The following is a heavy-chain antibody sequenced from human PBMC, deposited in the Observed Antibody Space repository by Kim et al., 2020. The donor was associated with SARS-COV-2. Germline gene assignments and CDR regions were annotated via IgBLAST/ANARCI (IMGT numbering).Heavy chain of an antibody. CDR3: ARAITFGGVINYGMDV. Sequence: SVKGRFTISRDNAKNSLYLQMNSLRAEDTAVYYCARAITFGGVINYGMDVWGQGTTVTVSS. J-gene: IGHJ6*02. V-gene: IGHV3-11*05. D-gene: IGHD3-16*01.